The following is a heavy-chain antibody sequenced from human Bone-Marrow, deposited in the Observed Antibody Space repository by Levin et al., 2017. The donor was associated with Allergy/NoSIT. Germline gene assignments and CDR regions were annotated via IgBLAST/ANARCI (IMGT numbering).Heavy chain of an antibody. CDR3: AIYSGL. CDR1: GFTFSGLW. V-gene: IGHV3-74*01. D-gene: IGHD5-12*01. J-gene: IGHJ4*02. Sequence: PGGSLRLSCEASGFTFSGLWMHWVRQAPGKGLVWVARINGDGSSTTYADSVKGRFTVSRDNAKSTLYLQMNSLRAEVTAVYYCAIYSGLWGQGTLVTVSS. CDR2: INGDGSST.